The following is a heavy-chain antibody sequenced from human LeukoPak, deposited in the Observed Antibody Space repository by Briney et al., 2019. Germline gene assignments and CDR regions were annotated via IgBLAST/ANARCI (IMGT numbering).Heavy chain of an antibody. V-gene: IGHV4-59*01. Sequence: SETLSLTCSVSGGSISSYYWSWIRQPPGKGLEWIGYIYYSGSTNYNPSLKSRVTISVDTSKNQFSLKLTSVTAADTAVYYCARGLLDGYTHPSAFDIWGQGTMVTVSS. CDR1: GGSISSYY. J-gene: IGHJ3*02. CDR3: ARGLLDGYTHPSAFDI. CDR2: IYYSGST. D-gene: IGHD5-24*01.